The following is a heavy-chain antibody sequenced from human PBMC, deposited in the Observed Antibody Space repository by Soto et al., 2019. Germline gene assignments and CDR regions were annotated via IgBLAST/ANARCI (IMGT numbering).Heavy chain of an antibody. J-gene: IGHJ5*02. Sequence: SETLSLTCTVSGGSISSSSYYWGWIRQPPGKGLEWIGSIYYSGSTYYNPSLKSRVTISVDTSKNQFSLKLSSVTAADTAVYYCARHIKGRSGWSRYNWFDPWGQGTLVTVSS. CDR1: GGSISSSSYY. CDR3: ARHIKGRSGWSRYNWFDP. V-gene: IGHV4-39*01. D-gene: IGHD6-19*01. CDR2: IYYSGST.